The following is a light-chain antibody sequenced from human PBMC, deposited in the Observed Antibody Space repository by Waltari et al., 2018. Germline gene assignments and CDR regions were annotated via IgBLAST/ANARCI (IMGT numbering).Light chain of an antibody. Sequence: DIQMTQSPVTLSASVGDRVTVTCQASDNINNFLAWYQQKPGKAPKLLIYQAATLENGVPSRFSGSGSGTEFTLTISSLQPDDFATYYCQQYNTYWVTFGGGTKVEIK. CDR2: QAA. CDR1: DNINNF. CDR3: QQYNTYWVT. J-gene: IGKJ4*01. V-gene: IGKV1-5*03.